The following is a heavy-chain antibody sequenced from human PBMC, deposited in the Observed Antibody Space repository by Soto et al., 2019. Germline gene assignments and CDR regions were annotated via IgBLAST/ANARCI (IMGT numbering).Heavy chain of an antibody. D-gene: IGHD3-16*02. Sequence: PGGSLRLSCAASGFTFSSNAMSWVRQAQWKGLEWVSAISGSGGSTYYADSVKGRFTISRDNSKNTLYLQMNSLRAEDTAVYYCAPSGVCYSSPDHFQHWGHGPLVTVPS. CDR3: APSGVCYSSPDHFQH. CDR2: ISGSGGST. V-gene: IGHV3-23*01. CDR1: GFTFSSNA. J-gene: IGHJ1*01.